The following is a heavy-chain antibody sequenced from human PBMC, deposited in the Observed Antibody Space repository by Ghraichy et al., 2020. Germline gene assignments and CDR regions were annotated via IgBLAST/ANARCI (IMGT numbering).Heavy chain of an antibody. Sequence: GESLNISCAASGFTFSSYAMSWVRQAPGKGLEWVSAISGSGGSTYYADSVKGRFTISRDNSKNTLYLQMNSLRAEDTAVYYCAKNRVQLWIVEREGFDYWGQGTLVTVSS. J-gene: IGHJ4*02. V-gene: IGHV3-23*01. CDR1: GFTFSSYA. CDR2: ISGSGGST. CDR3: AKNRVQLWIVEREGFDY. D-gene: IGHD5-18*01.